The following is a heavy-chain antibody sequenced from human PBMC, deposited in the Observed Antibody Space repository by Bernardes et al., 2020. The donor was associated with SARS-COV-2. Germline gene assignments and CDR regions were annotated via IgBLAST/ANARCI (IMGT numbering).Heavy chain of an antibody. CDR1: GDSISFKGSS. V-gene: IGHV4-39*01. CDR3: ARHDVGTIVVTSIFDS. D-gene: IGHD2-15*01. J-gene: IGHJ4*03. CDR2: IYHSGSA. Sequence: SETLSLTCGVSGDSISFKGSSWAWIRQPPGKGLEWIGTIYHSGSAYYNPSLKSRVTISVDTSKNQFSLELRSVTAADTAVYYCARHDVGTIVVTSIFDSWGQGTTVTVSS.